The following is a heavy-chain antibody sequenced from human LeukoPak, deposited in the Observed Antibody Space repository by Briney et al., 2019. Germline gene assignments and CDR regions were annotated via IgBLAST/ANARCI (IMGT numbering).Heavy chain of an antibody. CDR1: GGSFSGYY. D-gene: IGHD3-10*01. J-gene: IGHJ3*02. CDR2: INHSGCT. Sequence: PSETLSLTCAVYGGSFSGYYWSWLRPPPGKGLEWVGEINHSGCTNYNPSLKSRVTISVDTSNNHFSLKLSSVTAAGPAVYFFARGGTMVRRVRTTRAFYIWGQGTMVTVSS. CDR3: ARGGTMVRRVRTTRAFYI. V-gene: IGHV4-34*01.